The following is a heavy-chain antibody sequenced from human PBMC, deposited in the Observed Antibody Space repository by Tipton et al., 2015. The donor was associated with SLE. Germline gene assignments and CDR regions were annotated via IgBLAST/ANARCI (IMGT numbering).Heavy chain of an antibody. Sequence: TLSLTCTVSGGSISSHYWSWIRQSPGKGLEWIGYVHYAGSTNHNPSLKSRVTISVDTSKDQFSLRLSSVTAADTAVYYCASLPRLLSGLTNDYWGQGTLVTVSS. D-gene: IGHD2-21*01. J-gene: IGHJ4*02. V-gene: IGHV4-59*11. CDR3: ASLPRLLSGLTNDY. CDR2: VHYAGST. CDR1: GGSISSHY.